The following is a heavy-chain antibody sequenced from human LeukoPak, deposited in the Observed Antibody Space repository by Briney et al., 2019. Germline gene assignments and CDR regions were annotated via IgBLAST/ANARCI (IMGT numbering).Heavy chain of an antibody. CDR1: GVSFGRYA. Sequence: GGSLRLSCAASGVSFGRYAMSWVRQAPGKGLEWVSDISISGGSIYYADSVKGRFTISRDNSKNTLYLQMNSLRVEDTAVYYCAKDQSVYSSGWIFDYWGQGTLVTVSS. V-gene: IGHV3-23*01. J-gene: IGHJ4*02. CDR3: AKDQSVYSSGWIFDY. CDR2: ISISGGSI. D-gene: IGHD6-19*01.